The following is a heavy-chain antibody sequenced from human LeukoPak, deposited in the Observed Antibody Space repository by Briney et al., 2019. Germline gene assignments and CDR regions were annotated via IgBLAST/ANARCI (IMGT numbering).Heavy chain of an antibody. CDR2: INHSGST. Sequence: SETLSLTCAAYGGSFSGYYWSWIRQPPGKGLEWIGEINHSGSTNYNPSLKSRVTISVDTSKNQFSLKLSSVTAADTAVYYCARRKDIVVVPAAHDAFDIWGQGTMVTVSS. V-gene: IGHV4-34*01. CDR1: GGSFSGYY. D-gene: IGHD2-2*01. J-gene: IGHJ3*02. CDR3: ARRKDIVVVPAAHDAFDI.